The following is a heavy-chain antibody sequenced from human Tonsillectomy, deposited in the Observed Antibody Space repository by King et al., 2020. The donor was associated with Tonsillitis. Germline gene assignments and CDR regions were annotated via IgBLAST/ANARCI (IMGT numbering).Heavy chain of an antibody. CDR3: ARAGNRNYYYGLDV. CDR1: GSYLSTYF. D-gene: IGHD1-14*01. Sequence: LHLQESGPGLVKPSETLSLTCTVSGSYLSTYFWSWVRQPAGKELEWIGRLDPGGITNYNPALKSRVAMSEDTSKNQFSLTLTSVTAADTAVYYCARAGNRNYYYGLDVWGQGTTVTVSS. CDR2: LDPGGIT. V-gene: IGHV4-4*07. J-gene: IGHJ6*02.